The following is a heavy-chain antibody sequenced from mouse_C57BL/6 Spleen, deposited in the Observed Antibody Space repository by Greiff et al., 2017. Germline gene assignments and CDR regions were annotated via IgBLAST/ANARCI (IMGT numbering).Heavy chain of an antibody. CDR3: TRSDYGSGFFYFDY. CDR2: IDPETGGT. CDR1: GYTFTDYE. Sequence: QVQLQQSGAELVRPGASVTLSCKASGYTFTDYEMHWVKQTPVNGLEWIGAIDPETGGTAYNQKFKGKAILTADKSSSTAYMELRSLASEASAVYYYTRSDYGSGFFYFDYWGQGATLSVSS. V-gene: IGHV1-15*01. J-gene: IGHJ2*01. D-gene: IGHD1-1*01.